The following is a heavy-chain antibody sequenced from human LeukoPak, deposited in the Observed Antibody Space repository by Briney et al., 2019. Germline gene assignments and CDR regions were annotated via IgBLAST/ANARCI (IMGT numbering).Heavy chain of an antibody. CDR3: ARGRQEVSMIVVVMTAVSYYLDV. J-gene: IGHJ6*03. V-gene: IGHV4-34*01. CDR1: GGSFSGYY. CDR2: INPSGRI. D-gene: IGHD3-22*01. Sequence: PSETLSLTCAVYGGSFSGYYWTWIRQAPGKGLEWTGEINPSGRISYNPSLKSRLTISVDASKNQFSLNLRSLTAADTAVYYCARGRQEVSMIVVVMTAVSYYLDVWGKGTTVTVS.